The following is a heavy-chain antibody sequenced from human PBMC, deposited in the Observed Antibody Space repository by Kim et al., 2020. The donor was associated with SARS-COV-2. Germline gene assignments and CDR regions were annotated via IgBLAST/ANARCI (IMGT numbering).Heavy chain of an antibody. D-gene: IGHD3-16*02. J-gene: IGHJ6*02. Sequence: GGSLRLSCAASGFTFSSYGMHWVRQAPGKGLEWVAVISYDGSNKYYADSVKGRFTISRDNSKNTLYLQMNSLRAEDTAVYYCAKDRRKAYDYVWGSYRSYYYYGMDVWGRGTTVTVSS. CDR2: ISYDGSNK. V-gene: IGHV3-30*18. CDR3: AKDRRKAYDYVWGSYRSYYYYGMDV. CDR1: GFTFSSYG.